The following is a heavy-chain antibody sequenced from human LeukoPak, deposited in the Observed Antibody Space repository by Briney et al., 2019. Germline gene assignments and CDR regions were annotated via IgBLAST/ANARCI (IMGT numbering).Heavy chain of an antibody. Sequence: SETLSLTCAVSGGSISSSNWWSWVRQPPGKGLEWIGEIYHSGSTNYNPSLKSRVTISVDTSKNQFSLKLGSVTAADTAVYYCARDATGYSGYDFVHDAFDIWGQGTMVTVSS. CDR2: IYHSGST. J-gene: IGHJ3*02. CDR3: ARDATGYSGYDFVHDAFDI. CDR1: GGSISSSNW. V-gene: IGHV4-4*02. D-gene: IGHD5-12*01.